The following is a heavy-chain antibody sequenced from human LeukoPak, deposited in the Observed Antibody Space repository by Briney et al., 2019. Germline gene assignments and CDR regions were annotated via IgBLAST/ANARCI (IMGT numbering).Heavy chain of an antibody. CDR3: ASGVVAANYFDY. V-gene: IGHV3-7*03. CDR2: IKQDGSEK. D-gene: IGHD2-15*01. Sequence: PGRSVRLSYAASGFTFRSYWMSWVRQAPGKGLEWVANIKQDGSEKYYADSVKGRFSISRDNAKNALYLQMNSLRAEDTALYYYASGVVAANYFDYWGQGTLVTVSS. J-gene: IGHJ4*02. CDR1: GFTFRSYW.